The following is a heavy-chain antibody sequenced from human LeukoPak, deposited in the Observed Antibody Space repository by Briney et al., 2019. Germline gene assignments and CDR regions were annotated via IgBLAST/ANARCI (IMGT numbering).Heavy chain of an antibody. D-gene: IGHD3-22*01. CDR3: AKGAGVTMIVVVDY. J-gene: IGHJ4*02. CDR2: ISSSGSGGST. V-gene: IGHV3-11*01. Sequence: PGGSLRLSCAASGFTFSDYYMSWIRQAPGKGLEWVSYISSSGSGGSTYYADSVKGRFTTSRDNSKNTLYLQMNSLRAEDTAVYYCAKGAGVTMIVVVDYWGQGTLVTVSS. CDR1: GFTFSDYY.